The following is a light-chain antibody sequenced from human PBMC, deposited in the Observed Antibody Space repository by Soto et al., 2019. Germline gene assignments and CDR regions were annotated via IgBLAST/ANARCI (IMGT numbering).Light chain of an antibody. Sequence: EIVMTQSPATLSVSPGERATLSCRASQSVSSNLAWYQQKPGQAPRLLISDASTRATGVPVRFSGSGSGTEFTLTISSLQSEDFAVYYCQQYDKWPPLTFGGGTKVEIK. J-gene: IGKJ4*01. CDR3: QQYDKWPPLT. CDR1: QSVSSN. V-gene: IGKV3-15*01. CDR2: DAS.